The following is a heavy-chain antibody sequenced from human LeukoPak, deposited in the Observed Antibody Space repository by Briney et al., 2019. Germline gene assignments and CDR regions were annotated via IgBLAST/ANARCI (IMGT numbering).Heavy chain of an antibody. CDR3: ARCFWNGYYTEYYMDV. Sequence: PGGSLRLSCAASGFTFSSYAMSWVRQAPGKGLEWVSAISSSSSTIYYADSVKGRFTISRDNAKNSLYLQMNSLRAEDTAVYYCARCFWNGYYTEYYMDVWGKGTTVTVSS. CDR1: GFTFSSYA. V-gene: IGHV3-48*01. J-gene: IGHJ6*03. CDR2: ISSSSSTI. D-gene: IGHD3-3*01.